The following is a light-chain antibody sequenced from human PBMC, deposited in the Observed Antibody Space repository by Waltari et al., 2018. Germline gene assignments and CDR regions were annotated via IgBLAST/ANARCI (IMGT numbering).Light chain of an antibody. V-gene: IGLV1-44*01. CDR3: ASWDDSLLGPV. CDR1: SSNIGSNP. J-gene: IGLJ2*01. Sequence: QSGLTQSPSASGAPGQKGTISCSGGSSNIGSNPVTWYQQLPGMAPKVLIYGNDERPSGVPDRFSGSKSGTSASLAISDLQSGDEANYYCASWDDSLLGPVFGGGTKLAVL. CDR2: GND.